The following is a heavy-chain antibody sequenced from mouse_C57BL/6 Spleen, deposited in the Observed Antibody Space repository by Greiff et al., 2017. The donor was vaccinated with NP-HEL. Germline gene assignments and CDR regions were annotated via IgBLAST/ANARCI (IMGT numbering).Heavy chain of an antibody. CDR2: ISDGGSYT. CDR3: AREAYYSNYVGAMDY. V-gene: IGHV5-4*01. CDR1: GFTFSSYA. J-gene: IGHJ4*01. Sequence: EVQRVESGGGLVKPGGSLKLSCAASGFTFSSYAMSWVRQTPEKRLEWVATISDGGSYTYYPDNVKGRFTISRDNAKNNLYLQMSHLKSEDTAMYYGAREAYYSNYVGAMDYWGQGTSVTVSS. D-gene: IGHD2-5*01.